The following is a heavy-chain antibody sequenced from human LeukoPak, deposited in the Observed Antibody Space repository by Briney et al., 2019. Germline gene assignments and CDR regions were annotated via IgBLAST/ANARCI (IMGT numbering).Heavy chain of an antibody. CDR3: AKDRRSMVVTPSWAFDI. J-gene: IGHJ3*02. V-gene: IGHV3-23*01. CDR2: ISGGSAST. D-gene: IGHD4-23*01. CDR1: GFTFSNYA. Sequence: GGSLRLSCAASGFTFSNYAMSCVRPAPGEGVECVSAISGGSASTYYTDSVKERFTISRDNSKNTLSLQLNSLRAEDTALYDCAKDRRSMVVTPSWAFDIWGQGTLVTVSS.